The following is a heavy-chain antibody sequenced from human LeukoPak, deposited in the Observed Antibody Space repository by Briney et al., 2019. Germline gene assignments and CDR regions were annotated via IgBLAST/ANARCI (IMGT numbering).Heavy chain of an antibody. V-gene: IGHV3-48*01. CDR3: AREPGYYYDSSGYYPTLNWFDT. D-gene: IGHD3-22*01. CDR1: GFTFSSYS. CDR2: ISSSGSTI. Sequence: GGSLRLSCAASGFTFSSYSMNWVRQAPGKVLEWVSYISSSGSTIYCADSVKGRFTISRDNAKNSLYLQMNSLRAEDTAVYYCAREPGYYYDSSGYYPTLNWFDTWGQGTLVTVSS. J-gene: IGHJ5*02.